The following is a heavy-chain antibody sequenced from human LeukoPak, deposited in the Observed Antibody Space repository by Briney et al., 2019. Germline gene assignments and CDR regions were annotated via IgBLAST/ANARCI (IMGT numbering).Heavy chain of an antibody. V-gene: IGHV3-23*01. CDR3: AKDGTVGAITTSHTYFFDS. D-gene: IGHD2/OR15-2a*01. CDR1: GFTFSDFA. Sequence: GGSLRLSCAASGFTFSDFAMNWVRQAPGKGLEWVSTINPGGGSTSYADSVKGRFTISRDNSKTTVYLHMNSLRAEDTALYFCAKDGTVGAITTSHTYFFDSWGQGTLVTVSS. CDR2: INPGGGST. J-gene: IGHJ4*02.